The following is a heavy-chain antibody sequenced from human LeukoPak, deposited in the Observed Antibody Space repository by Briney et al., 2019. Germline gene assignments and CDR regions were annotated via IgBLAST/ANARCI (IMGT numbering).Heavy chain of an antibody. V-gene: IGHV1-2*02. D-gene: IGHD2-15*01. CDR3: ASCPWYCSGGSCYHMNWFDP. CDR1: GYTFTGYY. CDR2: INPNSGGT. J-gene: IGHJ5*02. Sequence: ASVKVSCKASGYTFTGYYMHWVRQAPGQGLEWMGWINPNSGGTNYAKKFQGRVTMTRDTSISTAYMELSRLRSDDTAVYYCASCPWYCSGGSCYHMNWFDPWGQGTLVTVSS.